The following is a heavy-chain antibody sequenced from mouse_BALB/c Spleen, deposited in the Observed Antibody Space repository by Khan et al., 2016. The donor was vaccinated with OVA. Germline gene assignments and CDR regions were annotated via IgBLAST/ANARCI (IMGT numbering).Heavy chain of an antibody. CDR2: INPSNNYT. Sequence: QVHLQLLGAQVARPGASVMMSCKASGYTFTSYTMHWLRQSPGPTLEWIGHINPSNNYTNYNQNFKDKATLIVDKSSSTAYIALSSLTSEDSALYYRVREGAYYRSDGWFAYWGQGTLVTVSA. V-gene: IGHV1-4*01. CDR3: VREGAYYRSDGWFAY. J-gene: IGHJ3*01. CDR1: GYTFTSYT. D-gene: IGHD2-14*01.